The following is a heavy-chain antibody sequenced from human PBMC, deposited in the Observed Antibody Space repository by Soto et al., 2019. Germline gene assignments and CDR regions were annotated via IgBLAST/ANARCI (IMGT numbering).Heavy chain of an antibody. Sequence: EVQLVESGGGLVQPGGSLRLSCAASGFTFSSYARPGVRQAPGKGLEYVSAISSNGCSTYYANSVKGRFTISRDNSKTTLYLQMGSLRAEDMAVYYCARGGGYYFDYWGQGTLVTVSS. CDR1: GFTFSSYA. V-gene: IGHV3-64*01. CDR2: ISSNGCST. CDR3: ARGGGYYFDY. J-gene: IGHJ4*02.